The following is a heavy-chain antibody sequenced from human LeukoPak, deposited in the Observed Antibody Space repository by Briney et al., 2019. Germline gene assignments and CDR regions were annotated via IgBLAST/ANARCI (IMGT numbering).Heavy chain of an antibody. CDR1: GGTFSSYA. CDR3: ATSVWPPYYYYYNMDV. D-gene: IGHD2-8*01. J-gene: IGHJ6*03. V-gene: IGHV1-69*13. CDR2: IIPIFGTA. Sequence: ASVKVSCKASGGTFSSYAISWVRQAPGQGLEWMGGIIPIFGTANYAQKFQGRVTITADESTSTAYMELSSLRSEDTAVYYCATSVWPPYYYYYNMDVWGKGTTVTVSS.